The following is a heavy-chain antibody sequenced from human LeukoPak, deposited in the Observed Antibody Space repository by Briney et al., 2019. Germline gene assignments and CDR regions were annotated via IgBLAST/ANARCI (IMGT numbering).Heavy chain of an antibody. CDR3: AKDILRYFDSSFDF. CDR2: ISGSGRTI. CDR1: GFIFSDYY. Sequence: GGSLRLSCAASGFIFSDYYMSWIRQAPGKGLEWVSHISGSGRTIYDADSVKGRFTTSRDNAQNSLYLQMNSLRAEDTAVYYCAKDILRYFDSSFDFWGQGTLVTVSS. J-gene: IGHJ4*02. V-gene: IGHV3-11*04. D-gene: IGHD3-9*01.